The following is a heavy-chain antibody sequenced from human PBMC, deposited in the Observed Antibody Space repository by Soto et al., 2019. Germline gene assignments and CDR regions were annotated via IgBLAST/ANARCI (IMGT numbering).Heavy chain of an antibody. CDR1: GFTFSSYA. V-gene: IGHV3-23*01. CDR3: AKGSGGVLWGSWFDP. J-gene: IGHJ5*02. Sequence: EVQLLESGGGLVQPGGSLRLSCAASGFTFSSYAMSWVRQAPGKGLEWVSAISGRGDNTYYADSVKGRFTISRDNSKNTVYLQMNSLRAEDTAVYYCAKGSGGVLWGSWFDPWGQGTLVTVSS. CDR2: ISGRGDNT. D-gene: IGHD3-10*01.